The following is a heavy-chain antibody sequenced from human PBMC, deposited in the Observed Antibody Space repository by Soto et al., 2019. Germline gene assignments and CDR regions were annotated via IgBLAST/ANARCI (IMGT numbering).Heavy chain of an antibody. Sequence: EVQLVESGGGLVQPGGSLRLSCAASGFTFSSYWMSWVRQAPGKGLEWVANIKQDGSEKYYVDSVKGRFTISRDNAKNSLYQQMNSLRAEDTAVYYCARESSEQTRGWRVNHRTGLFDYWGQGTLGTVSS. CDR3: ARESSEQTRGWRVNHRTGLFDY. J-gene: IGHJ4*02. CDR2: IKQDGSEK. V-gene: IGHV3-7*01. CDR1: GFTFSSYW. D-gene: IGHD6-19*01.